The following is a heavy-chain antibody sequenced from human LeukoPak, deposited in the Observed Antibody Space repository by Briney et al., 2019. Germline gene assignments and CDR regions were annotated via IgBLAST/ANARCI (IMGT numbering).Heavy chain of an antibody. V-gene: IGHV4-34*01. J-gene: IGHJ5*02. D-gene: IGHD3-3*01. CDR2: INHSGST. CDR3: VRGVRFPVGFDP. Sequence: SETLSLTCAVYGGSFSGYYWSWIRQPPGKGLEWIGEINHSGSTNYNPSLKSRVTISVDTSKNQFSLKLSSVTAADTAVYYCVRGVRFPVGFDPWGQGTLVTVSS. CDR1: GGSFSGYY.